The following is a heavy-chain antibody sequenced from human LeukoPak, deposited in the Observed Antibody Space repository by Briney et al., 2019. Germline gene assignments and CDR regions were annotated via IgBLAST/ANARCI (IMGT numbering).Heavy chain of an antibody. CDR1: GFTFSRYA. D-gene: IGHD2-15*01. V-gene: IGHV3-23*01. CDR3: ARRIDFMDV. J-gene: IGHJ6*03. CDR2: IGGSGGTT. Sequence: QPGGSLRLSCAASGFTFSRYAMSWVRQAPGKGLEWVSSIGGSGGTTYYADSVKGRFTISRDNPKNSLYLQINSLRAEDTALYYCARRIDFMDVWGKGTTVTVSS.